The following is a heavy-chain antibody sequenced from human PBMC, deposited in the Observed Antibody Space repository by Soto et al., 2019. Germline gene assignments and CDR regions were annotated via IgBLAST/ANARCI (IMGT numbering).Heavy chain of an antibody. CDR3: ARGTTNTWFDP. V-gene: IGHV4-34*01. CDR2: INHSGST. J-gene: IGHJ5*02. D-gene: IGHD1-26*01. Sequence: SETLSLTCAVYGGSFSGYYWSWIRQPPGKGLEWIGEINHSGSTNYNPSLKSRVTISVDTSKNQFSLKLSSVTAADTAVYYCARGTTNTWFDPWGQGTLVTVSS. CDR1: GGSFSGYY.